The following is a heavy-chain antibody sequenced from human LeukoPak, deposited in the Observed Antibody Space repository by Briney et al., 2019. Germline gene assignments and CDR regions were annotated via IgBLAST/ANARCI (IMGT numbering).Heavy chain of an antibody. V-gene: IGHV1-69*13. CDR3: ARDAGSGWYLFDY. D-gene: IGHD6-19*01. J-gene: IGHJ4*02. CDR2: IIPIFGTA. Sequence: GASVKVSCKASGGTFSSYAISWVRQAPGQGLEWMGGIIPIFGTANYAQKFQGGVTITADESTSTAYMELSSLRSEDTAVYYCARDAGSGWYLFDYWGQGTLVTVSS. CDR1: GGTFSSYA.